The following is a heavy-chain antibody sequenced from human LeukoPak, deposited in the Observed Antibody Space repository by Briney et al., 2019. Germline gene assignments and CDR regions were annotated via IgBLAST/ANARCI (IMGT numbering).Heavy chain of an antibody. J-gene: IGHJ5*02. CDR3: AILWFGELGYWFDP. CDR2: ISSSSSYI. V-gene: IGHV3-21*01. Sequence: GGSLRLSCAASGFTFSSYSMNWVRQAPGKGLEWVSSISSSSSYIYYADSVKGRFTISRDNAKNSLYLQMNSLRAEDTAVYYCAILWFGELGYWFDPWGQGTLVTVSS. D-gene: IGHD3-10*01. CDR1: GFTFSSYS.